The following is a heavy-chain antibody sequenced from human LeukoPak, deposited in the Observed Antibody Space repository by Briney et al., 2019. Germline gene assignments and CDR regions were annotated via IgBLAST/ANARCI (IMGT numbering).Heavy chain of an antibody. CDR1: GGSISSSSYY. D-gene: IGHD5-18*01. Sequence: SETLSLTCTVSGGSISSSSYYWGWIRQPPGKGLEWIGSIYYGGSTYYNPSLKSRVTISVDTSKNQFSLKLSSVTAADTAVYYCARDTRYSYGPFDYWGQGTLVTVSS. V-gene: IGHV4-39*07. J-gene: IGHJ4*02. CDR2: IYYGGST. CDR3: ARDTRYSYGPFDY.